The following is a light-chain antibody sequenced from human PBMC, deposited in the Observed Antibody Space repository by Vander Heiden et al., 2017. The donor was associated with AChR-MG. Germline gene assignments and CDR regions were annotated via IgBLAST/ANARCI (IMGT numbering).Light chain of an antibody. V-gene: IGKV4-1*01. CDR3: QQYYSSPT. CDR2: WAS. CDR1: QSVLFSSNNKNY. Sequence: DIVMTQSSDSLAVSLGERVTISCKSSQSVLFSSNNKNYLAWYQQQPGQPPKLLIYWASTREAGVPGRFSGSGSGTDFTLTISSLQAEDVAVYYCQQYYSSPTFGQGTKVEIK. J-gene: IGKJ1*01.